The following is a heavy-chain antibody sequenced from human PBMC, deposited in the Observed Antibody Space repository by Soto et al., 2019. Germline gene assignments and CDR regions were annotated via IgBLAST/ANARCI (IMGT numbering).Heavy chain of an antibody. J-gene: IGHJ4*02. CDR2: VGGSGTST. CDR3: AHHQRTTSRQLGYFDY. CDR1: GFTFSSYA. D-gene: IGHD7-27*01. Sequence: EVQLLESGGGFVQPGGSLRLSCAASGFTFSSYAMSWVRQVPGKGLEWVSAVGGSGTSTYYADSAKGRFTISRDNSKNTLYLEMNSLRAEDTAVYYCAHHQRTTSRQLGYFDYWGQGTLVTVSS. V-gene: IGHV3-23*01.